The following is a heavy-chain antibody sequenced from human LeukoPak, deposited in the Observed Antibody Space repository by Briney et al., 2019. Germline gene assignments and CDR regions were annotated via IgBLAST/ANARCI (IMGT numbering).Heavy chain of an antibody. CDR1: GFTFSSYA. V-gene: IGHV3-23*01. J-gene: IGHJ4*02. CDR2: ISGSGGST. D-gene: IGHD3-3*01. CDR3: AREYGFWSWLYKGGRYFYH. Sequence: GGSLRLSCAASGFTFSSYAMSWVRQAPGKGLEWVSAISGSGGSTYYADSVKGRFTISRDNSKNTLYLQMNSLRAEDTAVHYCAREYGFWSWLYKGGRYFYHWGQGTPVNVSP.